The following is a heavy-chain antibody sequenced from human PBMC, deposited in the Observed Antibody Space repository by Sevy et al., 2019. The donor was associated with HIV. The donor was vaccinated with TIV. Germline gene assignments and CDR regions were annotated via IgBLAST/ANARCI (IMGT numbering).Heavy chain of an antibody. CDR1: GDSISSTTYF. Sequence: SETLSLTCTVSGDSISSTTYFWAWIRQPPGKGLEWIGRIYYTGSTYYSPSLQSRVTISVDTSKSQFSLRLSSVTAPDTAVYYCATGYSSGYNFDIWGQGSLVTVSS. CDR3: ATGYSSGYNFDI. V-gene: IGHV4-39*01. CDR2: IYYTGST. D-gene: IGHD5-18*01. J-gene: IGHJ4*02.